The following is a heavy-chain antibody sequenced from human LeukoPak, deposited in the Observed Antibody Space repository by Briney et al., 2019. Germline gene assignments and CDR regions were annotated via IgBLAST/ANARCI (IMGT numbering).Heavy chain of an antibody. CDR1: GGTFSSYA. CDR2: IIPIFGTA. V-gene: IGHV1-69*05. D-gene: IGHD4-17*01. Sequence: SVKVSCKASGGTFSSYAISWVRQAPGQGLEWMGGIIPIFGTANYAQKFQGRVTITTDESTSTAYMELSSLRSEDTAVYYCARNTDYGDYVYPDYWGQGTLVTVSS. CDR3: ARNTDYGDYVYPDY. J-gene: IGHJ4*02.